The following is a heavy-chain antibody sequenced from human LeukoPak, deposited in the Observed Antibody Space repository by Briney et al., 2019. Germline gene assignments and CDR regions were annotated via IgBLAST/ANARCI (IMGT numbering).Heavy chain of an antibody. J-gene: IGHJ4*02. CDR1: GFTFSSYW. V-gene: IGHV3-7*03. CDR3: ARAMYSSGWYTAFDY. Sequence: GGSLRLSCAASGFTFSSYWMSWVRQAPGKGLEWVANIKQDGSEKYYVDSVKGRFTISRDNSKNTLYLQMNSLRAEDTAVYYCARAMYSSGWYTAFDYWGQGTLVTVSS. CDR2: IKQDGSEK. D-gene: IGHD6-19*01.